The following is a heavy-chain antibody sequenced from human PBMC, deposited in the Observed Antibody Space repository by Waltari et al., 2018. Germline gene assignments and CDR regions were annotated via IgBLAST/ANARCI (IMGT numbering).Heavy chain of an antibody. CDR2: INHSGST. V-gene: IGHV4-34*01. CDR3: ARGGITMIVGTDAFDT. J-gene: IGHJ3*02. D-gene: IGHD3-22*01. Sequence: QVQLQQWGAGLLKPSETLSLTCAVYGGSFSGYYWSWIRQPPGKGLEWMGEINHSGSTNYNPSLKSRVTISVTTSKNQFSRKLSSVTAADTAVYYCARGGITMIVGTDAFDTWGQGTMVTVSS. CDR1: GGSFSGYY.